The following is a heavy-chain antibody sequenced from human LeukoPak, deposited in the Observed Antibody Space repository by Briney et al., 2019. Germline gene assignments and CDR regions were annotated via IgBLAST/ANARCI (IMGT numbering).Heavy chain of an antibody. V-gene: IGHV4-59*01. CDR3: AGGGPYYYDTEAFDI. CDR2: IYYSGST. Sequence: SETLSLTCTVSGGSISSYYWSWIRQPPGKGLEWIGYIYYSGSTNYNPSLKSRVTISVDTSKNQFSLKLSSVTAADTAVYYCAGGGPYYYDTEAFDIWGQGTMVTVSS. J-gene: IGHJ3*02. CDR1: GGSISSYY. D-gene: IGHD3-22*01.